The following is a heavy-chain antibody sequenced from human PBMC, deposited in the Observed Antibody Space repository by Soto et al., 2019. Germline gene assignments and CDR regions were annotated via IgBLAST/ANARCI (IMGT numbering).Heavy chain of an antibody. J-gene: IGHJ3*02. CDR3: AKEGVDVGPAEGGALHI. D-gene: IGHD2-2*03. CDR1: GFTVTTYT. Sequence: QVQLVESGGDVVQPGRSLRLSCAASGFTVTTYTMHWVRQAPGKGLDWVSVILSDGKRTYYADSVKGRFTMSRDNSKNTVHLQMNSLRAEDTAIYYCAKEGVDVGPAEGGALHIWSQGTLITVSS. CDR2: ILSDGKRT. V-gene: IGHV3-30*04.